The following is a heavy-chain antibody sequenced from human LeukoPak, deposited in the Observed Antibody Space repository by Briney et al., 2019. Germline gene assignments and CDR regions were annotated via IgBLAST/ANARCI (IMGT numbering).Heavy chain of an antibody. CDR1: GGTFSSYA. Sequence: SVKVSCKASGGTFSSYAISWVRQAPGQGLEWMGRIIPILGTANYAQKFQGRVTITADKSTSTAYMELSSLRSEDTAVYYCAREGLEGYSYGRWGDGMDVWGQGTTVTVSS. D-gene: IGHD5-18*01. CDR3: AREGLEGYSYGRWGDGMDV. J-gene: IGHJ6*02. CDR2: IIPILGTA. V-gene: IGHV1-69*04.